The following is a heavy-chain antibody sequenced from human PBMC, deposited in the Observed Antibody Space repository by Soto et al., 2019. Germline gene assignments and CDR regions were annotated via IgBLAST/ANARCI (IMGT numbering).Heavy chain of an antibody. CDR1: GDSPTTYT. D-gene: IGHD3-10*02. CDR2: VIVDPQTA. Sequence: QVQLVQSGAEVKRPGSSVRVSCKASGDSPTTYTISWVRQAPGKGLEWMGRVIVDPQTANLARTLYGRVNISADKSTNTAYVEVTSLRSEDTAVYYCATGSGAPDYVDTHWYFDVLGSGTLVTVSS. CDR3: ATGSGAPDYVDTHWYFDV. V-gene: IGHV1-69*08. J-gene: IGHJ2*01.